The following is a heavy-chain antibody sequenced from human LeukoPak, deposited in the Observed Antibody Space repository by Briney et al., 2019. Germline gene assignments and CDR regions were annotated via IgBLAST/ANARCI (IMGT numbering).Heavy chain of an antibody. CDR3: AREGWELPFNWFDP. CDR2: MNPNSGNT. CDR1: GYTFTSYD. D-gene: IGHD1-26*01. V-gene: IGHV1-8*01. J-gene: IGHJ5*02. Sequence: GASVKVSCKASGYTFTSYDINWVRQATGQGLEWMGWMNPNSGNTGYAQKFQGRVTMTRNTSISTAYMELSSLRSEDTAVYYCAREGWELPFNWFDPWGQGTLVTVSS.